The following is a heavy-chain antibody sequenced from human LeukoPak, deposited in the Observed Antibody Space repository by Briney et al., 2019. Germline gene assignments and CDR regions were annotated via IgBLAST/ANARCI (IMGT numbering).Heavy chain of an antibody. CDR2: ISGSGGST. J-gene: IGHJ4*02. V-gene: IGHV3-23*01. D-gene: IGHD7-27*01. CDR1: GFTFSSYA. Sequence: PGGSLRLSCAASGFTFSSYAMSWVRQAPGKGLEWVSAISGSGGSTYYADSVKGRFTISRDNSKNTLYVQMNSLRAEDTAVYYCARDYGNGGDYFDYWGQGTLVTVSS. CDR3: ARDYGNGGDYFDY.